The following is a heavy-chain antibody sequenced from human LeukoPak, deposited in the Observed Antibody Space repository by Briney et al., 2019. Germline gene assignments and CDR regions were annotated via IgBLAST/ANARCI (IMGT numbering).Heavy chain of an antibody. CDR2: ISHSGST. D-gene: IGHD6-19*01. V-gene: IGHV4-34*01. J-gene: IGHJ4*02. CDR1: GGSFSGYY. Sequence: ASETLSLTCAVYGGSFSGYYWSWIRQPPGKGLEWIGEISHSGSTNYNPSLKSRVTISVDTSKNQFSLKLSSVTAADTAVYYCARGGLRSPGWLRFLRHSRGWSPRDYWGQGTLVTVSS. CDR3: ARGGLRSPGWLRFLRHSRGWSPRDY.